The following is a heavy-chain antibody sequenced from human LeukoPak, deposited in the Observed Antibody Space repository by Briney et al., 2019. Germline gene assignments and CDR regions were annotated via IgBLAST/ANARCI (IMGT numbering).Heavy chain of an antibody. J-gene: IGHJ3*02. CDR1: GGTFSSYA. CDR3: ARPNMVRGAQGAFDI. D-gene: IGHD3-10*01. CDR2: IIPIFGTA. V-gene: IGHV1-69*05. Sequence: ASVKVSCKASGGTFSSYAISWVRQAPGQGREWMGRIIPIFGTANYAQKFQGRVTITTDESTSTAYMELSSLRSEDTAVYYCARPNMVRGAQGAFDIWGQGTMVTVSS.